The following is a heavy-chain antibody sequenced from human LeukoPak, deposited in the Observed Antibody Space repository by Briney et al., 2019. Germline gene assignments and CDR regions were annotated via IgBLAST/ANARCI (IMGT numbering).Heavy chain of an antibody. J-gene: IGHJ4*02. CDR3: TRTIYYFDY. CDR1: GFTFSSYA. CDR2: ISGSGGST. D-gene: IGHD1-7*01. V-gene: IGHV3-23*01. Sequence: GGSLRLSCAASGFTFSSYAMSWVRQAPGKGLEWVSAISGSGGSTYYADSVKGRFTISRDNAKNSLYLQMNSLRAEDTAVYYCTRTIYYFDYWGQGTLVTVSS.